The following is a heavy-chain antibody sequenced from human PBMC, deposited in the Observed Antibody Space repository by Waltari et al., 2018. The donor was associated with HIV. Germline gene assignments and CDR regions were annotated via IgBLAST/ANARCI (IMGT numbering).Heavy chain of an antibody. CDR1: GYTFLNYH. CDR3: TRGHIWGSYRYFDY. V-gene: IGHV1-18*01. Sequence: QIRLFPSGHEVRKPGDSVTVSCKTSGYTFLNYHVTWVRQSLGQRPEWMGGITRYSANTNYTRESQGRVTLTTDAAASIAYLQLRDLRVDDTAIYFCTRGHIWGSYRYFDYWGPGTRVTVS. D-gene: IGHD3-16*02. CDR2: ITRYSANT. J-gene: IGHJ4*02.